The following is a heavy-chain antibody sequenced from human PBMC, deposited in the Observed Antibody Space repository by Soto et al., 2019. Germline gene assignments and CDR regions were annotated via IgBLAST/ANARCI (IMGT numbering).Heavy chain of an antibody. CDR2: IWYDGSKK. CDR3: AWRNYHNSGSFDY. J-gene: IGHJ4*02. Sequence: QVQLVESRGGVVQPGRALRLSCAASGFTFSSYGMHWVRQAPGKGLEWVAVIWYDGSKKYYTDSVKGRFTISRDNSKNTLYLQMNSLRAEDTAMYYCAWRNYHNSGSFDYCGQGTLVTVSS. D-gene: IGHD3-10*01. V-gene: IGHV3-33*01. CDR1: GFTFSSYG.